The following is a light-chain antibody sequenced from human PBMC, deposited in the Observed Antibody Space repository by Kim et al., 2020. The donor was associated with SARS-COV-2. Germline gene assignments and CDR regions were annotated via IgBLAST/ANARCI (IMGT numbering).Light chain of an antibody. CDR3: CSYAGDATVV. CDR1: SSDVGSYSL. Sequence: QSVTISCTGTSSDVGSYSLVSWYQQYPGKVPTAIIYDDTKRPSGVSDRFSGSKSGNTASLTISGLQADDEAIYFCCSYAGDATVVFGGGTKVTVL. CDR2: DDT. J-gene: IGLJ2*01. V-gene: IGLV2-23*01.